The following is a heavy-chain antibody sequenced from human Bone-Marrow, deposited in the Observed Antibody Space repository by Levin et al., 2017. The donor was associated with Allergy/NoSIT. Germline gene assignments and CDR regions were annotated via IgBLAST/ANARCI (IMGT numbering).Heavy chain of an antibody. Sequence: SCAASGFTLSDHYLDWVRQAPGKGLEWVGRARNKANSYTTEYAASVKGRFTISRDESKNSLYLQMNSLKTEDTAVYYCATSSSPPSYYHFYMDVWGKGTTVTVSS. D-gene: IGHD2-2*01. V-gene: IGHV3-72*01. CDR2: ARNKANSYTT. CDR1: GFTLSDHY. J-gene: IGHJ6*03. CDR3: ATSSSPPSYYHFYMDV.